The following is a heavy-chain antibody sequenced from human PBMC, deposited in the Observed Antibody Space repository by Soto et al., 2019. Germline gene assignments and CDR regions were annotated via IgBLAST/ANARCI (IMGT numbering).Heavy chain of an antibody. CDR2: ITADGGT. Sequence: EVQVLESGGGLVQPGGSLRLSCEGSGFTVSSHAMTWIRQAPGKGPEWVSTITADGGTYYADSVKGRFAMSRDTSENTLYLRMYSLGAEDTAAYYCAPHVSCSGGSCQYDAFAIRGQGTMVTVSS. D-gene: IGHD2-15*01. CDR1: GFTVSSHA. CDR3: APHVSCSGGSCQYDAFAI. V-gene: IGHV3-23*01. J-gene: IGHJ3*02.